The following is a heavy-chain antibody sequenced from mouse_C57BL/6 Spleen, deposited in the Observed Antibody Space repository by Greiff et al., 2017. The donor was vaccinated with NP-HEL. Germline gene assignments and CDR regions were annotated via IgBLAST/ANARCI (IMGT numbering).Heavy chain of an antibody. D-gene: IGHD3-1*01. CDR2: IYPGSGST. CDR3: ARSGWARYYFDY. Sequence: QVQLQQSGAELVKPGASVKMSCKASGYTFTSYWITWVKQRPGQGLEWIGDIYPGSGSTNYNEKFKSKATLTVDTSSSTAYMQLSSLTSEDSAVYYCARSGWARYYFDYWGQGTTLTVSS. V-gene: IGHV1-55*01. J-gene: IGHJ2*01. CDR1: GYTFTSYW.